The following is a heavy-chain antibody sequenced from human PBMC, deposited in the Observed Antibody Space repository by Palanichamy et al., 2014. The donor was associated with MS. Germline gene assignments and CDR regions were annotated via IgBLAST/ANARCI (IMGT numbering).Heavy chain of an antibody. CDR1: GFAFSNSW. J-gene: IGHJ6*02. Sequence: EEQLVESGGGLVQPGGSLRLSCTASGFAFSNSWMTWVRQAPGKGLEWVANINQGGSEKNYVDSVKGRFTISRDNAKNSLYLQMNSLRAEDTPDTAVYYCARGHYDMRVWGQGATVTVSS. CDR2: INQGGSEK. V-gene: IGHV3-7*01. CDR3: ARGHYDMRV.